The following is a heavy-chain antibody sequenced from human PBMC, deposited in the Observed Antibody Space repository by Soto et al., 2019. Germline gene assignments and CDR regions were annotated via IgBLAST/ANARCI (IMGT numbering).Heavy chain of an antibody. CDR2: ISSGSTTI. CDR3: AREPYCSGGSCYSFSREYYYYMDV. CDR1: GLTFSTYS. V-gene: IGHV3-48*01. J-gene: IGHJ6*03. Sequence: EVQLVESGGDLVQPGGSLRLSCAASGLTFSTYSMNWVRLAPGKGLEWISYISSGSTTIYYADSVRGRFTISRDNAKNSLYLQMNSLRAEDTAVYYCAREPYCSGGSCYSFSREYYYYMDVWGKGTTVTVSS. D-gene: IGHD2-15*01.